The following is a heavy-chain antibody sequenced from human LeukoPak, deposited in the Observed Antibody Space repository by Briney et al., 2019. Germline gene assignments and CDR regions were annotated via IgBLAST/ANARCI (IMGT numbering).Heavy chain of an antibody. CDR3: ASQGYCGDGTCHNWFDP. CDR1: GGSFSGYY. Sequence: SETLSLTCAVYGGSFSGYYWNWIRQPPGKGLEWIGEINHSGSTNYNPSLKSRVTISVDTSKNQFSLKLSSVTAADTAVYYCASQGYCGDGTCHNWFDPWGQGTLVTVSS. J-gene: IGHJ5*02. D-gene: IGHD2-15*01. V-gene: IGHV4-34*01. CDR2: INHSGST.